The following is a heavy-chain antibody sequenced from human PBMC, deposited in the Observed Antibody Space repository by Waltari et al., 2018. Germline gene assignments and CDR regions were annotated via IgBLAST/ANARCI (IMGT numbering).Heavy chain of an antibody. CDR1: GFTFNGVW. CDR2: RKQDGSEK. Sequence: EVQLVESGGGWVQPGGSLRLSCVTSGFTFNGVWMSWVRQAPGKGLEWVANRKQDGSEKYYVDSGKGRFTISRDNAKNALYLQAGSLRADDTAVYYCVPHCGDRGCYFDQWGQGTLVTVSS. D-gene: IGHD2-21*01. V-gene: IGHV3-7*01. J-gene: IGHJ5*02. CDR3: VPHCGDRGCYFDQ.